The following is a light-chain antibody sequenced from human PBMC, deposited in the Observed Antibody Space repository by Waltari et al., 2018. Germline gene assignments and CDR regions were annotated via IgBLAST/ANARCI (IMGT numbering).Light chain of an antibody. J-gene: IGKJ3*01. CDR3: QQYYNTPFT. Sequence: DIVMTQSSDSLAVSLGERATINCKSSQSVLYSSNNKNYLTWYQKKPGPPPKLLIYWASTRESGVPDRFSGSGSGTDFTLTISSLQAEDVAVYYCQQYYNTPFTFGPGTKVDVK. V-gene: IGKV4-1*01. CDR1: QSVLYSSNNKNY. CDR2: WAS.